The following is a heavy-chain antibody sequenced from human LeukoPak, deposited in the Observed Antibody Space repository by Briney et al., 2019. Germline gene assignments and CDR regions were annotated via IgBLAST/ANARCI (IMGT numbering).Heavy chain of an antibody. CDR3: ARAIEQWLDGDYYYYYYMDV. V-gene: IGHV3-23*01. J-gene: IGHJ6*03. CDR1: GFTFSSYA. Sequence: GGSLRLFCAASGFTFSSYAMSWVRQAPGKGLEWVSAISGSGGSTYYADSVKGRFTISRDNSKNTLYLQMHSLRAEDTAVYYCARAIEQWLDGDYYYYYYMDVWGKGTTVTVSS. CDR2: ISGSGGST. D-gene: IGHD6-19*01.